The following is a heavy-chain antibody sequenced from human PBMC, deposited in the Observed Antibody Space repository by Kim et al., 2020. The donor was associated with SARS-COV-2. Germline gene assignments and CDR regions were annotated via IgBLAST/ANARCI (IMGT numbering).Heavy chain of an antibody. J-gene: IGHJ4*02. V-gene: IGHV3-23*01. CDR3: AKGPLSGYPAYYFDY. Sequence: SVKGRFTISRDNSKNTLYLQMNSLRAEDTAVYYCAKGPLSGYPAYYFDYWGQGTLVTVSS. D-gene: IGHD3-9*01.